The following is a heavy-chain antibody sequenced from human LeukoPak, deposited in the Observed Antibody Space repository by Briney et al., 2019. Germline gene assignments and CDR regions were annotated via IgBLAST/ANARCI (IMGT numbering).Heavy chain of an antibody. J-gene: IGHJ4*02. V-gene: IGHV1-8*01. CDR2: MNPNSGNT. CDR1: GYTFTSYD. Sequence: ASVKVSCKASGYTFTSYDINWVRQATGQGLEWMGWMNPNSGNTGYAQKFQGRVTMTRNTSISTAYMELSSLRSDDTAIYYCARDKKINTWLYGGCDSWGQGTLVTVSS. CDR3: ARDKKINTWLYGGCDS. D-gene: IGHD3-16*01.